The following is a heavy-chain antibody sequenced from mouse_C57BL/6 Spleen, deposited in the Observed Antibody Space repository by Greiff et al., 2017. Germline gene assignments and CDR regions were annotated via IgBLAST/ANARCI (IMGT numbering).Heavy chain of an antibody. V-gene: IGHV1-52*01. CDR1: GYTFTSYW. CDR2: IDPSDSET. Sequence: QVQLKQPGAELVRPGSSVKLSCKASGYTFTSYWMHWVKQRPIQGLEWIGNIDPSDSETHYNQKFKDKATLTVDKSSSTAYMQLSSLTSEDSAVYYCARGGSTMVSAWFAYWGQGTLVTVSA. D-gene: IGHD2-2*01. CDR3: ARGGSTMVSAWFAY. J-gene: IGHJ3*01.